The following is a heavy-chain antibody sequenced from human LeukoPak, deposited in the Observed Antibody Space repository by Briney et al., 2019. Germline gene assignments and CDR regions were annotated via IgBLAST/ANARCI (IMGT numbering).Heavy chain of an antibody. CDR2: INHSGST. CDR3: ARVRYYYDSSGYYYLFDY. J-gene: IGHJ4*02. CDR1: GGSFSGYY. D-gene: IGHD3-22*01. Sequence: PSETLSLTCAVYGGSFSGYYWSWIRQPPGKGLEWIGEINHSGSTNYNPSLKSRVTISVDTPKNQFSLKLSSVTAADTAVYYCARVRYYYDSSGYYYLFDYWGQGTLVTVSS. V-gene: IGHV4-34*01.